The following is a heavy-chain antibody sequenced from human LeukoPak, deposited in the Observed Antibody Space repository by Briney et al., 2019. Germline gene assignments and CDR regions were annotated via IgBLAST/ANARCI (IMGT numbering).Heavy chain of an antibody. D-gene: IGHD2-15*01. J-gene: IGHJ4*02. CDR1: GFTFSSYE. CDR3: ARIGILRSNDY. CDR2: INTSGTAV. Sequence: GGSLRLSCAASGFTFSSYEMIWVRQAPGKGLEWVSFINTSGTAVYYADSVRGRFTFSRDNAKNSLYLQMNSLRAEDTAVYYCARIGILRSNDYWGQGTLVTVSS. V-gene: IGHV3-48*03.